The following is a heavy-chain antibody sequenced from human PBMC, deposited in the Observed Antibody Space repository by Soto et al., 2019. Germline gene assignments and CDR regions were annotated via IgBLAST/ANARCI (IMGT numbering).Heavy chain of an antibody. D-gene: IGHD5-18*01. J-gene: IGHJ4*02. CDR1: GGSISSGGYY. CDR3: ARAPDAAMAFFDY. CDR2: MYYSGST. V-gene: IGHV4-31*03. Sequence: QVQLQESGPGLVKPSQTLSLTCTVSGGSISSGGYYWSWIRQHPGQGLEWIGYMYYSGSTYYNPSLQRRVTISVDSAKHQFFLRLSSVTAADTAVYYCARAPDAAMAFFDYWGQGTLVTFSS.